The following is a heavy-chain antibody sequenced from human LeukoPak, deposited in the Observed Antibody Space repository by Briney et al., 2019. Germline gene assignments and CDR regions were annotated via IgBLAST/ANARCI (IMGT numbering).Heavy chain of an antibody. Sequence: ASVKVSCKASAYTFTNYGISWVRQAPGQGLEWMGIINPRGGSTSYTQKFQGRVTMTRDTSTSTVYMELSSLRSDDTAVYYCARDKYYYGSGSYDYWGQGTLVTVSS. V-gene: IGHV1-46*01. CDR1: AYTFTNYG. D-gene: IGHD3-10*01. J-gene: IGHJ4*02. CDR2: INPRGGST. CDR3: ARDKYYYGSGSYDY.